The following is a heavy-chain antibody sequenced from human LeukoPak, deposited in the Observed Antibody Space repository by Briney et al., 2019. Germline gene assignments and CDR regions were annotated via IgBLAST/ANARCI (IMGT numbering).Heavy chain of an antibody. CDR1: GGPISGSVT. CDR2: VHYDGRT. CDR3: ARVVTAAGLDL. J-gene: IGHJ5*02. V-gene: IGHV4-39*07. Sequence: SETLSLTCTVSGGPISGSVTWGWVRQPPGKGLEWIGNVHYDGRTAPNPSLKSRVTMSLDASTNQFSLKLNSVTATDTALYYCARVVTAAGLDLWGRGILVTISS. D-gene: IGHD6-19*01.